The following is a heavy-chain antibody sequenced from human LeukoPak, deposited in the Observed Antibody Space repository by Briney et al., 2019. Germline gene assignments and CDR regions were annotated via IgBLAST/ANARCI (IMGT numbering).Heavy chain of an antibody. CDR2: ISSSSSYI. J-gene: IGHJ4*02. V-gene: IGHV3-21*01. CDR1: GFTFSSYS. CDR3: ATGPSVTVTTSCDY. D-gene: IGHD4-17*01. Sequence: VGSLRLSCAASGFTFSSYSMNWVRQAPGKGLEWVSSISSSSSYIYYADSVKGRFTISRDNAKNSLYLQMNSLRAEDTAVYYCATGPSVTVTTSCDYWGQGTLVTVSS.